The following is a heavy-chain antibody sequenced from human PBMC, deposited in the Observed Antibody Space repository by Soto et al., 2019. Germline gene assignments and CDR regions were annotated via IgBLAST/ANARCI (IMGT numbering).Heavy chain of an antibody. V-gene: IGHV1-18*01. CDR3: ARDRHGKLGYCSGGSCSAEDY. D-gene: IGHD2-15*01. Sequence: QVQLVQSGAEVKKPGASVKVSCKASGYTFTSYGISWVRQAPGQGLEWMGWISAYNGNTNYAQKLQGRVTMTTDTSASTDYMELRSLRSDDTAVYYCARDRHGKLGYCSGGSCSAEDYWGQGTLVAVSS. J-gene: IGHJ4*02. CDR2: ISAYNGNT. CDR1: GYTFTSYG.